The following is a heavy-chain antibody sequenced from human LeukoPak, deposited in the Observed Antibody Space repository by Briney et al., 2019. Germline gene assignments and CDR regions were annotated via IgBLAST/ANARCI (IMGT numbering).Heavy chain of an antibody. CDR2: IYPGDSDT. D-gene: IGHD1-14*01. CDR3: ARGDASMVTGFNY. Sequence: GESLKISCQTSGFTFTDYWIGWVRQMPGKGLEWMGIIYPGDSDTKYSPSFRGQVTMSADKSTNTAYLQWGSLKASDTAMYFCARGDASMVTGFNYWGQGTLVTVSS. CDR1: GFTFTDYW. J-gene: IGHJ4*02. V-gene: IGHV5-51*01.